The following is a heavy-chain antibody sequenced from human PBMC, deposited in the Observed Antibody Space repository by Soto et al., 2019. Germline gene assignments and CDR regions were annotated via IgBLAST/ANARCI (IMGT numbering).Heavy chain of an antibody. D-gene: IGHD3-10*01. Sequence: PGGSLRLSCAASGFTFSSYAMHWVRQAPGKGLEWVSAISGSGGSTYYADSVKGRFTISRDNSKNTLYLQMNSLRAEDTAVYYCAKGPVNMVRGAIMNYFDYWGQGTLVTVSS. V-gene: IGHV3-23*01. CDR1: GFTFSSYA. CDR2: ISGSGGST. CDR3: AKGPVNMVRGAIMNYFDY. J-gene: IGHJ4*02.